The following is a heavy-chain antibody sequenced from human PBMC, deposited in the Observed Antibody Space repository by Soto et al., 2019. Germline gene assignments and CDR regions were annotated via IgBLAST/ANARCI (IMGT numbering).Heavy chain of an antibody. V-gene: IGHV3-23*01. CDR2: ISGSGGST. Sequence: ESGGGLVQPGGSLSLSCAASGFTFSSYAMSWVRQAPGKGLEWVSAISGSGGSTYYADSVKGRFTISRDNSKNTLYLQMNSLRAEDTAVYYCAKDVNSDVDIVATTTFDYWGQGTLVTVSS. J-gene: IGHJ4*02. CDR3: AKDVNSDVDIVATTTFDY. CDR1: GFTFSSYA. D-gene: IGHD5-12*01.